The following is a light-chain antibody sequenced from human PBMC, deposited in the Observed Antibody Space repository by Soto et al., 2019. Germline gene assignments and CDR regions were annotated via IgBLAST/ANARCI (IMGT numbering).Light chain of an antibody. CDR3: QQYNSWLWT. V-gene: IGKV3-15*01. CDR1: QSVSSK. CDR2: GAS. J-gene: IGKJ1*01. Sequence: EILMTQSPATLSVSPGEGATLSCGASQSVSSKLDWYQQKPGKAPRLLIYGASTRATGIPARFSGSGSGTEFTLIISSLQSEDSEVYYCQQYNSWLWTFGQGTKVDIK.